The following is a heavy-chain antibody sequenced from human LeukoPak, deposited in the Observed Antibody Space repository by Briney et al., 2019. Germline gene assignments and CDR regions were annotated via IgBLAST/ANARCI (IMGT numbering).Heavy chain of an antibody. CDR2: IYYSGST. D-gene: IGHD5-12*01. CDR3: ARRGYSGYEYYYYYYYMDV. CDR1: GGSVSSSSYY. Sequence: PSETLSLTCTVSGGSVSSSSYYWGWICQPPGKGLEWIGSIYYSGSTYYNPSLKSRVTISVDTSKNQFSLKLSSVTAADTAVYYCARRGYSGYEYYYYYYYMDVWGKGTTVTVSS. V-gene: IGHV4-39*07. J-gene: IGHJ6*03.